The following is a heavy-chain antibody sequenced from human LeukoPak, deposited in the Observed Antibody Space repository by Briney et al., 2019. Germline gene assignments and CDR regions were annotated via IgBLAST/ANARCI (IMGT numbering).Heavy chain of an antibody. CDR1: GGSISSYY. Sequence: SETLSLTCTVSGGSISSYYWSWIRQPPGKGLEWIGYIYYSGSTNYNPSLKSRVTISVDTSKNQFSLKLSSVTAADTAVYYCARGTAAAGGNWFDPWGQGTLVTVSS. D-gene: IGHD6-13*01. CDR2: IYYSGST. J-gene: IGHJ5*02. V-gene: IGHV4-59*08. CDR3: ARGTAAAGGNWFDP.